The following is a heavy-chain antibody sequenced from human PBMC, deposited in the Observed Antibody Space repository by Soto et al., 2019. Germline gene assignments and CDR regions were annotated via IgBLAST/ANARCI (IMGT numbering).Heavy chain of an antibody. D-gene: IGHD2-21*01. V-gene: IGHV1-18*01. CDR3: XRXXXXXGECYSTQFDF. Sequence: QIQLVQSGGEVRKPGASVKVSCKASGYTFTNYGLSWVRQAPGQGLEWMGWISGYNGNTKYAQRFQGRVTMTTDTSTSTAYMELRSLRPDDTAVFYXXRXXXXXGECYSTQFDFWGQGTLVTVSS. CDR2: ISGYNGNT. J-gene: IGHJ4*02. CDR1: GYTFTNYG.